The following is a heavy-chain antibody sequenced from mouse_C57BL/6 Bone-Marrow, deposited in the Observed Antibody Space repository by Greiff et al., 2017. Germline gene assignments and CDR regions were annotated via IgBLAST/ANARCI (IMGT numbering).Heavy chain of an antibody. Sequence: EVKLVESGGGLVQPGASLKLSCESNEYEFPSHDMSWVRKTPEKRLELVAAINSDGGSTYYPDTMERRVIISRDNTKKTLYLQMSRLRSEDTALSTTFFDYWGQGTALTVSS. CDR2: INSDGGST. J-gene: IGHJ2*01. CDR1: EYEFPSHD. V-gene: IGHV5-2*01. CDR3: FFDY.